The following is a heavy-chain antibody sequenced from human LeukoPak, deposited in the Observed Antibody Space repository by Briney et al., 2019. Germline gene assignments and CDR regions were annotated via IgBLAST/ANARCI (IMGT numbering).Heavy chain of an antibody. V-gene: IGHV4-31*03. CDR1: GGSISSGGYY. J-gene: IGHJ6*02. Sequence: SETLSLTCTVSGGSISSGGYYWSWIRQHPGKGLEWIGYIYCSGSTYYNPSLKSRVTISVDTSKNQFSLKLSSVTAADTAVYYCARDTRYSGYDWTYYYYGMDVWGQGTTVTVSS. CDR3: ARDTRYSGYDWTYYYYGMDV. CDR2: IYCSGST. D-gene: IGHD5-12*01.